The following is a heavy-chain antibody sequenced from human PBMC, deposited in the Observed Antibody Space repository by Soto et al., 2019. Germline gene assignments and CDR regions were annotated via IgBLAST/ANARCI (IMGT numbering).Heavy chain of an antibody. Sequence: GGSLRLSCAASGFTFSSYAMSWVRQAPGKGLEWVSAISGSGGSAYYADSVKGRFTISRDNSKNTLYLQMNSLRAENTAVYYCAKGGAAAGPFDYWGQGTLVTVSS. CDR1: GFTFSSYA. V-gene: IGHV3-23*01. CDR2: ISGSGGSA. CDR3: AKGGAAAGPFDY. D-gene: IGHD6-13*01. J-gene: IGHJ4*02.